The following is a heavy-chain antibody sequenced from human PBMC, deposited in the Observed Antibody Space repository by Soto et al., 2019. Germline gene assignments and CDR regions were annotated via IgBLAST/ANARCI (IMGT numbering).Heavy chain of an antibody. V-gene: IGHV3-74*01. J-gene: IGHJ4*02. CDR2: INSDGSST. CDR3: VRGGRYCDY. Sequence: EVQLVESGGGLVQPGGSLRLSCAASEFSFSSYWMHWVRQTPGKGLVWVSRINSDGSSTSHADSVKGRFTISRDNAKNTVYLQMNSLGAEDTAVYYCVRGGRYCDYWGQGTLVTVSS. D-gene: IGHD1-26*01. CDR1: EFSFSSYW.